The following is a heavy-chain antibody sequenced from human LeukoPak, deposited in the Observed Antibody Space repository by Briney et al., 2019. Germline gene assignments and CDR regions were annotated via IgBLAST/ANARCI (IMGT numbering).Heavy chain of an antibody. CDR3: TREDRPYCPFAY. V-gene: IGHV4-59*01. CDR2: IYYTGSA. CDR1: AGSIRSYF. D-gene: IGHD1-26*01. J-gene: IGHJ4*02. Sequence: PSETLSLTCSVSAGSIRSYFWSWIRQPPGKGLEWIGYIYYTGSANYNPSLKSRVTISVDTSKNQFSLKLSSVTAADTAVYYCTREDRPYCPFAYWGQGVLVTVSS.